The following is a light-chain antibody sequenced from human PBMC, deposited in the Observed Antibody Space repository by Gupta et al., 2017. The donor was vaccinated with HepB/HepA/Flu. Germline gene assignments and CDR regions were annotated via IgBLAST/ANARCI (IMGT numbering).Light chain of an antibody. J-gene: IGLJ1*01. V-gene: IGLV2-14*03. CDR1: SSDVGGYNY. Sequence: QSALTQPASVSGSPGQSLTISCTGTSSDVGGYNYVSWYKQHPGKAPKLMIDDVSNRPSGVSNRFSGSKSGDTASLTISGLQAEDEADYYCSSYTSTSTPYVFGTGTKVTVL. CDR2: DVS. CDR3: SSYTSTSTPYV.